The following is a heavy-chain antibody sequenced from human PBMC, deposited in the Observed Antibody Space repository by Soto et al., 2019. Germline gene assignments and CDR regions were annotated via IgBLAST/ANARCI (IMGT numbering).Heavy chain of an antibody. CDR3: ARSPGYSSSWSNWFDP. CDR2: IYYSGST. CDR1: GGSISSYY. D-gene: IGHD6-13*01. J-gene: IGHJ5*02. V-gene: IGHV4-59*01. Sequence: LSLTCTVSGGSISSYYWSWIRQPPGKGLEWIGYIYYSGSTNYNPSLKSRVTISVDTSKNQFSLKLSSVTAADTAVYYCARSPGYSSSWSNWFDPWGQGTLVTV.